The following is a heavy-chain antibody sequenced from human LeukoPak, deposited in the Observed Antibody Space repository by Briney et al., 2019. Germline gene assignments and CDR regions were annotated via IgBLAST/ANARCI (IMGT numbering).Heavy chain of an antibody. CDR2: ISSSSSYI. V-gene: IGHV3-21*01. CDR3: ARAVTIKKDAAFDI. CDR1: GVTLSNYA. Sequence: GGSLRLSCVASGVTLSNYAMSWARQAPGKGLEWVSSISSSSSYIYYADSVKGRFTISRDNAKNSLYLQMNSLRAEDTAVYYCARAVTIKKDAAFDIWGQGTMVTVSS. D-gene: IGHD4-17*01. J-gene: IGHJ3*02.